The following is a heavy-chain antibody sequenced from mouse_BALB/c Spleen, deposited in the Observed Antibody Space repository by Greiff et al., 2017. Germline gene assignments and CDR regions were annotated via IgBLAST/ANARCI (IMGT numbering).Heavy chain of an antibody. CDR3: ARSRGNYGWFAY. V-gene: IGHV1-82*01. Sequence: QVQLQQSGPELVKPGASVKISCKASGYAFSSSWMNWVKQRPGQGLEWIGRIYPGDGDTNYNGKFKGKATLTADKSSSTAYMQLSSLTSVDSAVYFCARSRGNYGWFAYWGQGTLVTVSA. CDR1: GYAFSSSW. J-gene: IGHJ3*01. D-gene: IGHD2-1*01. CDR2: IYPGDGDT.